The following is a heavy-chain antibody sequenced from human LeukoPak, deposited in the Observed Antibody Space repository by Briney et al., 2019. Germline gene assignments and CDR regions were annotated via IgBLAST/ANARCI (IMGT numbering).Heavy chain of an antibody. CDR3: ARRVGYYDSSGYYCFGY. Sequence: ASVKVSCKAPGYTFTSYDINWVRQATGQGLEWMGWMNPNSGNTGYAQKFQGRVTMTRNTSISTAYMELSSLRSEDTAVYYCARRVGYYDSSGYYCFGYWGQGTLVTVSS. J-gene: IGHJ4*02. V-gene: IGHV1-8*01. CDR2: MNPNSGNT. D-gene: IGHD3-22*01. CDR1: GYTFTSYD.